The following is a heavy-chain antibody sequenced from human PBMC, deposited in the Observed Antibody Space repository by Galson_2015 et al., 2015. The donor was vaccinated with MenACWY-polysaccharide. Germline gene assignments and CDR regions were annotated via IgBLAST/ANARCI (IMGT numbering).Heavy chain of an antibody. CDR2: ISSSSSTI. D-gene: IGHD2-2*01. CDR3: ARGYCSSTSCYRLIDY. Sequence: SLRLSCAASGFTFSSYSMNWVRQAPGKGLEWVSYISSSSSTIYYTDSVKGRFTISRDNAKNSLYLRMNSLRDEDTAVYYCARGYCSSTSCYRLIDYWGQGTLVTVSS. CDR1: GFTFSSYS. V-gene: IGHV3-48*02. J-gene: IGHJ4*02.